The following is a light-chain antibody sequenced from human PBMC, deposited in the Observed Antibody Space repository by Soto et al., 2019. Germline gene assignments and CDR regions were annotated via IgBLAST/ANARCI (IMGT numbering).Light chain of an antibody. CDR1: QSVSSY. CDR3: QQRIYWTPRIT. V-gene: IGKV3-11*01. CDR2: DAS. J-gene: IGKJ5*01. Sequence: EIVLTQSPATLSLSPGERATLSCRASQSVSSYLAWYQQKPGQAPRLLLYDASNRATGIPARFSGSGSGTDCSLPISSLEPDDIAVYYCQQRIYWTPRITVGQGTRLEI.